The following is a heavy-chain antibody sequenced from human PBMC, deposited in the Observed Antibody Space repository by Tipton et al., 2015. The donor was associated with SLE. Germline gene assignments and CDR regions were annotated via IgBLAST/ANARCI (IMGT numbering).Heavy chain of an antibody. D-gene: IGHD3-3*01. Sequence: TLSLTCAVYGGSFSNNYWWGWVRQPPGKGLEWIGEISDSGGTNYNPSLESRVSISVDTSKNQFSLKLSSVTAADTAVYYCATESGHYDFWSGYYTHYYYMDVWGKGTTVTVSS. CDR2: ISDSGGT. V-gene: IGHV4-34*01. CDR1: GGSFSNNY. CDR3: ATESGHYDFWSGYYTHYYYMDV. J-gene: IGHJ6*03.